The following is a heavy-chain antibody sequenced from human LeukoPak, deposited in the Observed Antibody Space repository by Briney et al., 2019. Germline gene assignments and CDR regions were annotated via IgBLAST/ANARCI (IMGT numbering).Heavy chain of an antibody. V-gene: IGHV3-23*01. D-gene: IGHD4-17*01. CDR1: GVTFSSYA. Sequence: GGSLRLSCAASGVTFSSYAMSWVRQAPGKGLEWVSAISGSGGSTYYADSVKGRFTISRDNSKNTLYLQMNSLRAEDTAVYYCAKEVAYGDYLAPFDYWGQGTLVTVSS. CDR3: AKEVAYGDYLAPFDY. J-gene: IGHJ4*02. CDR2: ISGSGGST.